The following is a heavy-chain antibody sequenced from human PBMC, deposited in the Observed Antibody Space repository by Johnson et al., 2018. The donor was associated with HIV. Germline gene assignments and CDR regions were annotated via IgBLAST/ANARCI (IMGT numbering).Heavy chain of an antibody. CDR2: INWNGAST. D-gene: IGHD1-26*01. Sequence: VQLVESGGGVVRPGGSLRLSCAASGFTFDDYGMSWVRQAPGKGLEWVSGINWNGASTGYADSVKGRFTISRDNAKNSLYLQMNSLRAEETALYYCARDFSGSYQTAYNDGFDFWGQGTMVTLSS. CDR1: GFTFDDYG. CDR3: ARDFSGSYQTAYNDGFDF. V-gene: IGHV3-20*04. J-gene: IGHJ3*01.